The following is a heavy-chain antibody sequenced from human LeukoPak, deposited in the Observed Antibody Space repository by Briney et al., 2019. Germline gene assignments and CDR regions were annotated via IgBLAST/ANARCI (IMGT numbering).Heavy chain of an antibody. Sequence: GGSLRLSCTASGFTFSDYYMTWIRQAPGKGLEWLSYISGSGRTMSYVDSLKGRFTISRENAKNSLYLQIDSLRAEDTAMYYCARDRQFRLHDPWGQGILVTVSS. CDR1: GFTFSDYY. J-gene: IGHJ5*02. CDR2: ISGSGRTM. V-gene: IGHV3-11*01. CDR3: ARDRQFRLHDP. D-gene: IGHD3-16*01.